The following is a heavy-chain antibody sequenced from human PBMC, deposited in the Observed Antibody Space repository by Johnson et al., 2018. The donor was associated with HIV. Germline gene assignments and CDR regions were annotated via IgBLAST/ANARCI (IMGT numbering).Heavy chain of an antibody. CDR2: ISWNSGSI. V-gene: IGHV3-9*01. J-gene: IGHJ3*02. D-gene: IGHD6-13*01. CDR1: GFTFDDYA. CDR3: ARARRYSSSWPDAFDI. Sequence: VQLVESGGGLVQPGRSLRLSCAASGFTFDDYAMHWVRQAPGKGLEWVSGISWNSGSIAYEDSVKGRFTISRDNAKNSLYLQMNSLRAGDTAVYYCARARRYSSSWPDAFDIWGQGTMVTVSS.